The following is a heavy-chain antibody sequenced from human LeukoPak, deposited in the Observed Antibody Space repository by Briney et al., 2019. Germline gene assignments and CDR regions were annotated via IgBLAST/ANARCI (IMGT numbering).Heavy chain of an antibody. CDR2: IYTSGST. J-gene: IGHJ4*02. CDR3: AREWDWNFDY. D-gene: IGHD3/OR15-3a*01. Sequence: SQTLSLTCTVSGGSISSGSYYWSWIRQPAGKGLEWIGRIYTSGSTNYNPSLKSRVTTSVDTSKNQFSLKLSSVTAADTAVYYCAREWDWNFDYWGQGTLVTVSS. CDR1: GGSISSGSYY. V-gene: IGHV4-61*02.